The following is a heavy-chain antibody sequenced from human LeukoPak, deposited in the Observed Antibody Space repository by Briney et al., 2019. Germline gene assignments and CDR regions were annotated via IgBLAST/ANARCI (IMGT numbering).Heavy chain of an antibody. Sequence: SETLSLTCAVSGYSISRGYYWGLIRQPPGRGLEWTGSIYHSGNTYYNTSLKSRFTISGDTAKNQFSLKLTSLTAADTAVYYCARARGSGARWDASYGMDV. CDR3: ARARGSGARWDASYGMDV. CDR1: GYSISRGYY. V-gene: IGHV4-38-2*01. J-gene: IGHJ6*01. D-gene: IGHD3-10*01. CDR2: IYHSGNT.